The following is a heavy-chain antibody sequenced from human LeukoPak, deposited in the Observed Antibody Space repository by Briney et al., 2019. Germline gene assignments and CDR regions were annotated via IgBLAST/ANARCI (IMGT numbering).Heavy chain of an antibody. J-gene: IGHJ2*01. CDR1: GYTFTDFTDYY. Sequence: ASVKVSCKASGYTFTDFTDYYIHWVRQAPGQGLQWLGRINPNSGGTNYAQKLQGRVTMTTDTSTSTAYMELRSLRSDDTAVYYCARDRGGSPMGYFDLWGRGTLVTVSS. CDR3: ARDRGGSPMGYFDL. CDR2: INPNSGGT. V-gene: IGHV1-2*06. D-gene: IGHD4-23*01.